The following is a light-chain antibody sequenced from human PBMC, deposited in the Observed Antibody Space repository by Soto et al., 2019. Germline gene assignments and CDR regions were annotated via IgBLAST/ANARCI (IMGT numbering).Light chain of an antibody. CDR3: QQYNTWPLT. CDR1: QSVSSN. CDR2: GAS. V-gene: IGKV3-15*01. J-gene: IGKJ1*01. Sequence: EIVMTQSPATLSVSPGERATLSCRASQSVSSNLAWYQQKPGQAPRLLIYGASTTATGIPARFSGSGSGTEFTLTIGSLRSADFAQYYCQQYNTWPLTFGQGTKVEIK.